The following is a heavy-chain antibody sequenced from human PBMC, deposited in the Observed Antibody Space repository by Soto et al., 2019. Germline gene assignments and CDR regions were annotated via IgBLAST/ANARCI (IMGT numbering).Heavy chain of an antibody. Sequence: PSETLALTCTGSGYTVSSCSYRALIQHPPEGWPWCMSSIYHGDTTFYNPSLKSLITISVDTSNNQFSLKLGSVTAADTAVYYCARVRVLVVAASTFDYWGQGTLVTVSS. CDR3: ARVRVLVVAASTFDY. V-gene: IGHV4-38-2*02. D-gene: IGHD2-15*01. CDR1: GYTVSSCSY. J-gene: IGHJ4*02. CDR2: IYHGDTT.